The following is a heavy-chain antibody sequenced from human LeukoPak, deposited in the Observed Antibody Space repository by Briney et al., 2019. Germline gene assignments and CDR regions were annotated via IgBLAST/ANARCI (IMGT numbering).Heavy chain of an antibody. CDR2: ISGSGGST. J-gene: IGHJ4*02. D-gene: IGHD6-13*01. Sequence: GGSLRLSCAASGFTFSSYAMSWVRQAPGKGLEWVSAISGSGGSTYYADSVKGRFTFSRDNSKNTLHLQMNSLRAEDTAVYYCAKDVAAFPDYWGQGTLVTVSS. V-gene: IGHV3-23*01. CDR3: AKDVAAFPDY. CDR1: GFTFSSYA.